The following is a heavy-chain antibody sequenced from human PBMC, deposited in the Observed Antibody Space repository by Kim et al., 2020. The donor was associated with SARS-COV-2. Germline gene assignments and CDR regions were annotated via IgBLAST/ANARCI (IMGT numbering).Heavy chain of an antibody. CDR3: ARDSLGREPELE. D-gene: IGHD1-26*01. V-gene: IGHV4-61*01. J-gene: IGHJ4*02. CDR1: GGSVSSGSYY. Sequence: SETLSLTCTDSGGSVSSGSYYWSWIRQPPGKGLEWIGYIYYSGSTNYNPSLKSRVTISVDTSKNQFSLKLSSVTAADTAVYYCARDSLGREPELEWGQGTLVTVSS. CDR2: IYYSGST.